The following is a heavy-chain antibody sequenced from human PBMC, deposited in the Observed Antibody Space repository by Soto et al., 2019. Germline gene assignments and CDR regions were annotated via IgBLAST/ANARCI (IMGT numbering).Heavy chain of an antibody. CDR2: IYNSGST. CDR1: GGSISSGGNY. J-gene: IGHJ5*02. CDR3: ARAPSKQEVWFDP. V-gene: IGHV4-31*03. Sequence: QVQLQESGPGLVEPSQTLSLTCTVSGGSISSGGNYWSWIRQHPGKGLEWIGYIYNSGSTYYNPSLKSRVTISVDTSRNQFSLKLSSVTAADTAVYYCARAPSKQEVWFDPWGQGTLVTVSS. D-gene: IGHD6-13*01.